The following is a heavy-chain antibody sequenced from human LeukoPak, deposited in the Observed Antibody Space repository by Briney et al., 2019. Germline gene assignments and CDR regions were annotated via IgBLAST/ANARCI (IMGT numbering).Heavy chain of an antibody. D-gene: IGHD5-12*01. CDR3: ARDLSPYSGYDENYYFDY. CDR2: IYYSGSP. J-gene: IGHJ4*02. V-gene: IGHV4-39*07. CDR1: GGSISSSMYY. Sequence: PSETLSLTRTVSGGSISSSMYYWGWIRQPPGKRLEWIGSIYYSGSPYYNPSLKTRVTISVDTSKNQFSLKLRSVTAADTAVYYCARDLSPYSGYDENYYFDYWGQGTLVTVSS.